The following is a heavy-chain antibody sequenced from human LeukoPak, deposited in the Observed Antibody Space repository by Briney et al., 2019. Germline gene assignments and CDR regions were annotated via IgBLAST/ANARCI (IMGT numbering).Heavy chain of an antibody. CDR2: ISGSGDST. D-gene: IGHD1-14*01. Sequence: GGSLRLSCAASGFTFSSYAMSWVRQAPGKGLEWVSAISGSGDSTYSTDSVKGRFTVSRDISKNTVYLQMSSLRTEDTALYYCARIPGTGTSSWFDSWGQGTPVTVSS. CDR1: GFTFSSYA. J-gene: IGHJ5*01. CDR3: ARIPGTGTSSWFDS. V-gene: IGHV3-23*01.